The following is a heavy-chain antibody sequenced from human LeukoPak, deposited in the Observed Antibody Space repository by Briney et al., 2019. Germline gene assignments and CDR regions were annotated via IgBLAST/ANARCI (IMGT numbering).Heavy chain of an antibody. V-gene: IGHV3-21*01. Sequence: GGSLRLSCAASGFTFSSYAMNWVRQAPGKGLEWVSSISSSSSYIYYADSVKGRFTISRDNAKNSLYLQMNSLRAEDTAVYYCARGAFGYDTDTGFDYWGQGTLVTVSS. CDR1: GFTFSSYA. CDR3: ARGAFGYDTDTGFDY. D-gene: IGHD3-9*01. J-gene: IGHJ4*02. CDR2: ISSSSSYI.